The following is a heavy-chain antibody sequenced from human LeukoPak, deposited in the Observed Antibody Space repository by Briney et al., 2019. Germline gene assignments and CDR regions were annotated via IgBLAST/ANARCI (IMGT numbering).Heavy chain of an antibody. J-gene: IGHJ5*02. V-gene: IGHV4-39*01. D-gene: IGHD2-2*02. CDR3: ARQIVVVPAAILGWFDP. CDR1: GFTFSNYW. CDR2: IYYSGST. Sequence: GSLRLSCAASGFTFSNYWMSWVRQPPGKGLEWIGSIYYSGSTYYNPSLKSRVTISVDTSKNQFSLKLSSVTAADTAVYYCARQIVVVPAAILGWFDPWGQGTLVTVSS.